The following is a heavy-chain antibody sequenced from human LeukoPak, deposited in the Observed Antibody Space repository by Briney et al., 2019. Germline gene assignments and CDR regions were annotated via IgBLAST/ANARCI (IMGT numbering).Heavy chain of an antibody. D-gene: IGHD3-9*01. CDR1: GFTFSSYA. CDR2: ISGSGGST. Sequence: GGSLRLSCAASGFTFSSYAMSWVRQAPGKGLEWVSAISGSGGSTYYADSVKGRFTISRDNSKNTLYLQMNSLRAEDTAVYYCARVRGVRGLPGILIGRFSDYYYMDVWGKGTTVTISS. CDR3: ARVRGVRGLPGILIGRFSDYYYMDV. J-gene: IGHJ6*03. V-gene: IGHV3-23*01.